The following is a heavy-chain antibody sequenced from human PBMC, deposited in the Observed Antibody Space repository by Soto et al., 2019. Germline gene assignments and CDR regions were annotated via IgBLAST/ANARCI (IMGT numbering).Heavy chain of an antibody. CDR1: GGSFSGYY. V-gene: IGHV4-34*01. CDR3: ARARATIAAAAIFDC. J-gene: IGHJ4*02. Sequence: SETLSLTCAVYGGSFSGYYWSWIRQPPGKGLEWIGEINHSGSTNYNPSLKSRLTISVDKSKNQFSLKLTSVTAADTAVYYCARARATIAAAAIFDCWGQGTLVTVSS. D-gene: IGHD6-13*01. CDR2: INHSGST.